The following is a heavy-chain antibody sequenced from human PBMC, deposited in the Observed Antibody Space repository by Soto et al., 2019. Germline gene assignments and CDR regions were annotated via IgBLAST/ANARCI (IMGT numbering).Heavy chain of an antibody. Sequence: EVQLLESGGGLVKPGGSLRLSCAASGFTFSSYAMSWVRQAPGKGLEWVSGINGRGDSTYYAASVKGRFTISRDTSKNTLFLQMNSLRAEDTAVYYCAKREARTGSYFDWGQGTLVTVSP. D-gene: IGHD1-26*01. V-gene: IGHV3-23*01. CDR2: INGRGDST. CDR3: AKREARTGSYFD. J-gene: IGHJ4*02. CDR1: GFTFSSYA.